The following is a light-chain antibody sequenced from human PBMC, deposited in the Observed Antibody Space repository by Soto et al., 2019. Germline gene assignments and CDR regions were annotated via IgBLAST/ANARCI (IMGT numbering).Light chain of an antibody. CDR2: GSN. CDR3: QSFASDWSVV. Sequence: QPVLTQAPSVSGAPGQRVTIYCTGSSSNIGAGNDVHWYQQLPGTAPKLLRYGSNNRPSGVPDRFSVSKSGISASLDITGLQAEYEADYYCQSFASDWSVVFGGGNQRTV. V-gene: IGLV1-40*01. CDR1: SSNIGAGND. J-gene: IGLJ3*02.